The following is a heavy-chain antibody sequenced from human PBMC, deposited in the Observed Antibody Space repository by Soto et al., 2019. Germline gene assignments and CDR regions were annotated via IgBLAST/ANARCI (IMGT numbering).Heavy chain of an antibody. J-gene: IGHJ6*02. D-gene: IGHD2-15*01. CDR1: GYTFSRYG. CDR2: ISTYNENT. CDR3: AREGFCSSGSCALYFKAFLGRDV. Sequence: AAVKVSWKSSGYTFSRYGISWVRQGPGQGLEWMGWISTYNENTKYAQKFQGRVTMTTDTSTSTAYMELRSLTSDDTAMYYCAREGFCSSGSCALYFKAFLGRDVGGQ. V-gene: IGHV1-18*01.